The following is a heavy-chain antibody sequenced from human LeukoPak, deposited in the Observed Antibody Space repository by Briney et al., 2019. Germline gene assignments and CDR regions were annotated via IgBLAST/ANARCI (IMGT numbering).Heavy chain of an antibody. J-gene: IGHJ6*02. Sequence: ASVKVSCKASGYTFTSYGISWVRQAPGQGLEWMGWISAYNGNTNYAQKLQGRVTMTTDTSTGTAYMELRSLRSDDTAVYYCARDQVAVAGYYYYYGMDVWGQGTTVTVSS. V-gene: IGHV1-18*01. D-gene: IGHD6-19*01. CDR2: ISAYNGNT. CDR3: ARDQVAVAGYYYYYGMDV. CDR1: GYTFTSYG.